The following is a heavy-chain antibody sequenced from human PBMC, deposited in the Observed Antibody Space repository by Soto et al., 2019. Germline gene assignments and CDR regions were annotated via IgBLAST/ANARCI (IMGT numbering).Heavy chain of an antibody. Sequence: GGSLRLSCTASGFTFNKFGIHWVRQTPGKGLEWVASLSYDGNHDFYADSVTGRLIISRDNSKNTLYLQVNTLTVDDTAVYYCVKERAYFFTMPHATAAMDFWGPGIPVTVSS. V-gene: IGHV3-30*18. J-gene: IGHJ6*02. CDR2: LSYDGNHD. CDR1: GFTFNKFG. D-gene: IGHD2-15*01. CDR3: VKERAYFFTMPHATAAMDF.